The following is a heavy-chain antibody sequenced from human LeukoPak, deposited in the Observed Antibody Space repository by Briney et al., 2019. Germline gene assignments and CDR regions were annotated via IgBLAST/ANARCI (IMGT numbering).Heavy chain of an antibody. D-gene: IGHD2-8*01. CDR3: ARECRQCMLYSTIHYYYMDV. CDR1: GFNFDDYV. CDR2: INWNGGSR. V-gene: IGHV3-20*04. Sequence: PGGSLRLSCAASGFNFDDYVMTWVRQAPGKGLEWVSGINWNGGSRGYADSVKGRFTISRDNAKNSLYLQMNSLRAEDTALYYCARECRQCMLYSTIHYYYMDVWGKGTTVTVSS. J-gene: IGHJ6*03.